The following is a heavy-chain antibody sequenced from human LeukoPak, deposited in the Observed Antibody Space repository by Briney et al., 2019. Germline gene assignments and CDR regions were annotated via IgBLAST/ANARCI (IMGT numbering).Heavy chain of an antibody. CDR3: AREGSRWVDFEF. Sequence: SETLSLTCTVSGGSISSHYWTWIRQPPGKGLEWIGYIHHSGSTNYNPSLKSRVTISLDTYKSQFSLKMTSVTAADTAVYYCAREGSRWVDFEFWGQGTLVSVSS. V-gene: IGHV4-59*11. J-gene: IGHJ4*02. D-gene: IGHD1-26*01. CDR2: IHHSGST. CDR1: GGSISSHY.